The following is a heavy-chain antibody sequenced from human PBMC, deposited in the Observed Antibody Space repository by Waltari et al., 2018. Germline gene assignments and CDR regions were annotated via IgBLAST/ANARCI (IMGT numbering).Heavy chain of an antibody. CDR2: ISGSGGST. CDR3: ALGRGITGTGLDY. CDR1: GFTFSSYA. J-gene: IGHJ4*02. V-gene: IGHV3-23*01. Sequence: EVQLLESGGGLVQPGGSLRLSCAAAGFTFSSYAMSWVRPAPGKGREWVSAISGSGGSTYYADSVKGRFTISRDNSKNTLYLQMNSLRAEDTAVYYCALGRGITGTGLDYWGQGTLVTVSS. D-gene: IGHD1-20*01.